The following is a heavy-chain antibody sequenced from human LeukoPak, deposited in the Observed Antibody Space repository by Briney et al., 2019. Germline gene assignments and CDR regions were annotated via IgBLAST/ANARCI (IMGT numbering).Heavy chain of an antibody. CDR1: GYTFTSYG. J-gene: IGHJ6*02. V-gene: IGHV1-46*01. Sequence: ASVKVSCKASGYTFTSYGISWVRQAPGQGLEWMAIINLSGGSTDYTQKFQGRVTVTRDTSTSTVYMELSSLRSEDTAVYYCVRHNHMDVWGQGTTVTVSS. CDR2: INLSGGST. CDR3: VRHNHMDV.